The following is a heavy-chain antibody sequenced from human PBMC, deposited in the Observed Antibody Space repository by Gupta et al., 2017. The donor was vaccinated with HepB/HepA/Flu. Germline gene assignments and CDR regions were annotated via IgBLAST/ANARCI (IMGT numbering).Heavy chain of an antibody. CDR1: GFTFTNYG. D-gene: IGHD6-13*01. CDR2: IWYDGSNK. Sequence: QMQLVESGGGVVQPGRSLRLSCAASGFTFTNYGMHWVRQAPGKGLEWVAVIWYDGSNKYYADAVKGRFTISRDNSKNTLYLQMKSLRAEDTAVYYCARVPGSNWYYFDYGGQGTLVTVSS. V-gene: IGHV3-33*01. CDR3: ARVPGSNWYYFDY. J-gene: IGHJ4*02.